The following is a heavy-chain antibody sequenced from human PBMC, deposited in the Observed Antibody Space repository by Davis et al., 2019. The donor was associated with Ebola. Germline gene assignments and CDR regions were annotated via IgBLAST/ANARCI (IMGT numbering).Heavy chain of an antibody. CDR3: AKVSGYCSGGTCFSLGWGMDV. CDR2: IKQDGSEK. Sequence: PGGSLRLSCAASGFTFSSYWMSWVRQAPGKGLEWVANIKQDGSEKYYVDSVKGRFTISRDNAKNSLYLQMNSLRAEDTAVYYCAKVSGYCSGGTCFSLGWGMDVWGQGTTVTVSS. CDR1: GFTFSSYW. J-gene: IGHJ6*02. D-gene: IGHD2-15*01. V-gene: IGHV3-7*03.